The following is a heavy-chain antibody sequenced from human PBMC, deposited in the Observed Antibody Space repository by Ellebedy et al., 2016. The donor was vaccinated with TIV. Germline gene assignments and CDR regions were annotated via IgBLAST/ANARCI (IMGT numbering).Heavy chain of an antibody. J-gene: IGHJ2*01. Sequence: SETLSLTCTVSGGSISSYYWSWIRQPPGKGLEWIGYIYYSGSTNYNPSLKSRVTISVDTSKNQFSLNLSSVTAADTAVYYCASGKWLVPGWYFDLWGRGTLVTVSS. CDR3: ASGKWLVPGWYFDL. CDR1: GGSISSYY. D-gene: IGHD6-19*01. V-gene: IGHV4-59*08. CDR2: IYYSGST.